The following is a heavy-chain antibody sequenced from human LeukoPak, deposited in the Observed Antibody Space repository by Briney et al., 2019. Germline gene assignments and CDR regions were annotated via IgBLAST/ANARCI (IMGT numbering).Heavy chain of an antibody. CDR3: ARGPYYYGSRRYYYGMDV. Sequence: SETLSLTCAVYGGSFSGYYWSWIRQPPGKGLEWIGEINHSGSTNYNPSLKSRVTISVDTSKNQFSLKLSSVTAADTAVYYCARGPYYYGSRRYYYGMDVWGQGTTVTVSS. CDR2: INHSGST. CDR1: GGSFSGYY. J-gene: IGHJ6*02. V-gene: IGHV4-34*01. D-gene: IGHD3-10*01.